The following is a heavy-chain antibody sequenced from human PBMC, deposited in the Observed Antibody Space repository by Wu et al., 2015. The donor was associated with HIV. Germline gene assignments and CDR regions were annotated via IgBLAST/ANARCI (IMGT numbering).Heavy chain of an antibody. V-gene: IGHV1-46*01. CDR2: INPSGGST. J-gene: IGHJ4*02. CDR1: GGTFSSFS. Sequence: QVQLVQSGAEVKKPGSSVKVSCKASGGTFSSFSVSWVRQAPGQGLEWMGIINPSGGSTSYAQKFQGRVTMTRDTSTSTVYMELSSLRSEDTAVYYCARDMTYYYDNSGYYRLDYWGQGTLVIVS. D-gene: IGHD3-22*01. CDR3: ARDMTYYYDNSGYYRLDY.